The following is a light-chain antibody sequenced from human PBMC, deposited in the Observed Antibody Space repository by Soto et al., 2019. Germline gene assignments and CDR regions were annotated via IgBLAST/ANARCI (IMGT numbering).Light chain of an antibody. CDR1: SSNIGAGYD. J-gene: IGLJ1*01. V-gene: IGLV1-40*01. CDR2: TNN. CDR3: QSYEYPLSDYV. Sequence: QSVLTQPPSVSGPPGQTVTISCTGSSSNIGAGYDVHWYLQLPGTAPKLLVYTNNNRPSGVPDRFSGSKDGTSASLAITGLQAEDEADDECQSYEYPLSDYVFGSRTKVTV.